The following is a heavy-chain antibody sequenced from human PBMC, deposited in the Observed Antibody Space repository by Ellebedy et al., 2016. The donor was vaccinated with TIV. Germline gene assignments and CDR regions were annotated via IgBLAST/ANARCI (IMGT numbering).Heavy chain of an antibody. CDR2: ISNTGGSK. Sequence: GESLKISCAASGFTFSTYSMYWVRQAPGKGLVWVSRISNTGGSKTYADSVKGRFTISRDNAKNSLYLQMNSLRAEDTAVYYCVRDLHWSYFDWGQGTLVTVSS. J-gene: IGHJ4*02. CDR1: GFTFSTYS. CDR3: VRDLHWSYFD. V-gene: IGHV3-74*01. D-gene: IGHD1-26*01.